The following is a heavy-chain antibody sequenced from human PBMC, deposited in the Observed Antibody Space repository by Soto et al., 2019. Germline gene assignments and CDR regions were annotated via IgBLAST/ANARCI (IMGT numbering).Heavy chain of an antibody. D-gene: IGHD3-22*01. CDR2: ISYDGSNK. CDR1: GFTFSSYA. V-gene: IGHV3-30-3*01. Sequence: GGSLRLSCAASGFTFSSYAMHWVRQAPGKGLEWVAVISYDGSNKYYADSVKGRFTISRDNSKNTLYLQMNSLRAEDTAVYYCARHDDSSGYYYAGVVYWGQGTLVTVSS. CDR3: ARHDDSSGYYYAGVVY. J-gene: IGHJ4*02.